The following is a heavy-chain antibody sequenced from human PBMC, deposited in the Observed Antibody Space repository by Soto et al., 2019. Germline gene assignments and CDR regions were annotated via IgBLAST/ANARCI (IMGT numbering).Heavy chain of an antibody. CDR1: GYSFTSYW. V-gene: IGHV5-10-1*01. CDR3: AGPQIAGYSSITHYDMDV. Sequence: GESLKISCKGSGYSFTSYWISWVRQMPGKGLEWMGRIDPSDSYTNYSPSFQGHVTISADKSISTAYLQWSSLKASDTAMYYCAGPQIAGYSSITHYDMDVWGQGTTVTVSS. J-gene: IGHJ6*02. D-gene: IGHD6-13*01. CDR2: IDPSDSYT.